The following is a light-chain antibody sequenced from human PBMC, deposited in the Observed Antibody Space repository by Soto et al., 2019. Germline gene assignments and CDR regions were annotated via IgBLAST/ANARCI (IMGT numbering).Light chain of an antibody. CDR3: CSYAGSYV. CDR2: DVS. Sequence: QSALTQPRSVFGSPGQAVTISCTGTSSDVGGYNYVSWYQQHTGKAPKLIIYDVSKRPSGVPDRFSGSKSGNTASLTISGLQAEDEADYYCCSYAGSYVFGSGTKVTVL. J-gene: IGLJ1*01. V-gene: IGLV2-11*01. CDR1: SSDVGGYNY.